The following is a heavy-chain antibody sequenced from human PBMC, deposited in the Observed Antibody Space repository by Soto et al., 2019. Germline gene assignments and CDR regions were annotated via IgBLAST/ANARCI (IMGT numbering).Heavy chain of an antibody. J-gene: IGHJ4*02. D-gene: IGHD4-17*01. CDR2: ISSSGGAI. CDR3: ARDRYGDKAFDY. Sequence: SLRLSCAASGFTFSDYYMGWIRQAPRKGLEWASYISSSGGAIYYADSVKGRFTISRDNAKNSLYLQMNSLRAEDTAVYYCARDRYGDKAFDYWGQGTLVTVSS. V-gene: IGHV3-11*01. CDR1: GFTFSDYY.